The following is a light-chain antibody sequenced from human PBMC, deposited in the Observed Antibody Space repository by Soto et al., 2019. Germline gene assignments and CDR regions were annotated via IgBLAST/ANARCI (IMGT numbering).Light chain of an antibody. CDR3: QQYGSSPPWK. CDR2: GAS. V-gene: IGKV3-20*01. Sequence: EIVLTQSPGTLSLSPGERATLSCRASESVSSSYLAWYQQKPGQAPRLLIFGASSRATGTPDRFSGSGSGTDFTLAISRLEPEDFAVYYCQQYGSSPPWKFGQGNEVEIK. J-gene: IGKJ1*01. CDR1: ESVSSSY.